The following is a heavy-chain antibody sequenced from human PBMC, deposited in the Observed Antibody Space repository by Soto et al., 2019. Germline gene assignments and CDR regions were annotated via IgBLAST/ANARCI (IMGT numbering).Heavy chain of an antibody. V-gene: IGHV3-9*01. CDR1: GFTFSNYW. J-gene: IGHJ4*02. Sequence: GGSLRLSCAASGFTFSNYWMHWVRQAPGKGLVWISGISGKSGNIGYADSVKGRFTISRDNAKNSLYLQMNSLRAEDTALYYCAKSDGHCITTRGYGTYAFDYWGRGILVTVSS. D-gene: IGHD2-2*03. CDR3: AKSDGHCITTRGYGTYAFDY. CDR2: ISGKSGNI.